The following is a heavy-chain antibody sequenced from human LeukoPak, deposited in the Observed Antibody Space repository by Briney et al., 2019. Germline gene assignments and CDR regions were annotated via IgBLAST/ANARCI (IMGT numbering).Heavy chain of an antibody. CDR3: ARGCSWNYVVFSFSVHNWFDP. CDR1: GFTFSSYA. J-gene: IGHJ5*02. V-gene: IGHV3-30-3*01. Sequence: PGGSLRLSCAASGFTFSSYAMHWVRQAPGKGLEWVAVISYDGSNKYYADSVKGRFTISRDNSKNTLYLQMNSLRAEDTAVYYCARGCSWNYVVFSFSVHNWFDPWGQGTLVTVSS. D-gene: IGHD1-7*01. CDR2: ISYDGSNK.